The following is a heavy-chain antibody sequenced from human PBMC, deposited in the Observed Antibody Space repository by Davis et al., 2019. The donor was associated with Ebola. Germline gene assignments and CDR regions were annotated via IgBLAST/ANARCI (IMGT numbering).Heavy chain of an antibody. Sequence: GESLKISCAASGFTFSTYWMHWVRQVPGKGLVWVSRIKSDGSSTDYADSVKGRFTISRDNAKNTLYLQMNGLRAEDTAVYYCAGRAARSPLDHWGQGTLVTVSS. CDR2: IKSDGSST. CDR1: GFTFSTYW. J-gene: IGHJ4*02. V-gene: IGHV3-74*01. CDR3: AGRAARSPLDH. D-gene: IGHD1-26*01.